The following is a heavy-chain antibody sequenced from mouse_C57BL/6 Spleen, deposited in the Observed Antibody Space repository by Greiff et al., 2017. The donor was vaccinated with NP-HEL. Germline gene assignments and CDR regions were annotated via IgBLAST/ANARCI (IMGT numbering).Heavy chain of an antibody. J-gene: IGHJ2*01. CDR3: ARTDVGDYFDY. CDR2: IHPNSGST. V-gene: IGHV1-64*01. CDR1: GYTFTSYW. Sequence: VQLQQSGAELVKPGASVKLSCKASGYTFTSYWMHWVKQRPGQGLEWIGMIHPNSGSTNYNEKFKSKATLTVDKSSSTANMQLSSLTSEDAAVYYCARTDVGDYFDYWGQGTTLTVSS.